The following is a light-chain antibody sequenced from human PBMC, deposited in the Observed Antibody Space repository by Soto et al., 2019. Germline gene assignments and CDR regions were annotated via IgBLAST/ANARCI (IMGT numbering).Light chain of an antibody. CDR3: SSYTSSNTLVV. CDR1: SSNIGAGYD. V-gene: IGLV1-40*01. Sequence: QSVLTQPPSVSGAPGQRVTISCTGSSSNIGAGYDVHWYQQLPGAAPKLLIFDYINRPSGVTARFSGSKSGTSASLAISGLQAEDEADYYCSSYTSSNTLVVFGTGTKVTVL. J-gene: IGLJ1*01. CDR2: DYI.